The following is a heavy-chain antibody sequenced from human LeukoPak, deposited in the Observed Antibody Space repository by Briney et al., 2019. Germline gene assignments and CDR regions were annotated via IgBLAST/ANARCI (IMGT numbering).Heavy chain of an antibody. CDR2: ISSSGSYM. V-gene: IGHV3-21*01. CDR3: ARCALGVWADNYHMDV. D-gene: IGHD3-16*01. CDR1: ESLNGYA. J-gene: IGHJ6*03. Sequence: PGGSLTLPYSASESLNGYAMSWVRQAPGMGLEWVASISSSGSYMYYADSVKGRFIISRDNAKKSLSLEMNSLTSHDTAIYYCARCALGVWADNYHMDVWGTGTTVIVSS.